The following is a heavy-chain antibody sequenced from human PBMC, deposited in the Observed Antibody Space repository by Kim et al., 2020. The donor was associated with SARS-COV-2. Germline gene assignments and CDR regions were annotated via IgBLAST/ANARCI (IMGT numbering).Heavy chain of an antibody. CDR1: GYSFTSYW. V-gene: IGHV5-51*01. Sequence: GESLKISCKGSGYSFTSYWIGWVRQMPGKGLEWMGIIYPGDSDTRYSPSFQGQVTISADKSISTAYLQWSSLKASDTAMYYCARHGDIAFPYYYYYGMDVWGQGTTVTVSS. J-gene: IGHJ6*02. D-gene: IGHD3-3*02. CDR2: IYPGDSDT. CDR3: ARHGDIAFPYYYYYGMDV.